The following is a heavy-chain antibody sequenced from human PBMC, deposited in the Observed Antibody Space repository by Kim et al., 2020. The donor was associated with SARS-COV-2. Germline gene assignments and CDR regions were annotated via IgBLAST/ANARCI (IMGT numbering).Heavy chain of an antibody. J-gene: IGHJ4*02. V-gene: IGHV3-20*03. D-gene: IGHD3-10*01. Sequence: ADSVNGRFTISRENAKNSLYLQMNSLRAEDTALYYCARFTMVRGVILIDYWGQGTLVTVSS. CDR3: ARFTMVRGVILIDY.